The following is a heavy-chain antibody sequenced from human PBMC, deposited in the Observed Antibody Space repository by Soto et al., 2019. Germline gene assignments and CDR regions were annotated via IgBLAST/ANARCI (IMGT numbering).Heavy chain of an antibody. CDR1: GFTFSGSW. CDR2: INTDGSFA. V-gene: IGHV3-74*01. D-gene: IGHD6-19*01. J-gene: IGHJ4*02. Sequence: EVQLVESGGGLVQPGGSLRLSCAASGFTFSGSWMHWVRQTPGKGLVWVSHINTDGSFANYADSVQGRFTISRDNAKSTLYLQMSSLRADDTAVYFCAGGMGGWPFWGQGTLVTVPS. CDR3: AGGMGGWPF.